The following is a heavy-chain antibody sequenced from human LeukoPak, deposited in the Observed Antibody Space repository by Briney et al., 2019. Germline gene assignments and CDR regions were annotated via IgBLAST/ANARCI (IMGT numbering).Heavy chain of an antibody. V-gene: IGHV5-51*01. Sequence: GESLKISCKGSGYSFTSYWIGWVRQMPGKGLEWMGIIYPGDSDTRYSPSFQGQVTISADKSISTAYLQWSSLEASDTARYYCARRIAAPRNPLGYWFDPWGQGTLVTVSS. CDR1: GYSFTSYW. CDR3: ARRIAAPRNPLGYWFDP. D-gene: IGHD6-6*01. CDR2: IYPGDSDT. J-gene: IGHJ5*02.